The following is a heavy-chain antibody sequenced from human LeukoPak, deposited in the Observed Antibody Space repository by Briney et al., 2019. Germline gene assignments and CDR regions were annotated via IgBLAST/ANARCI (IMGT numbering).Heavy chain of an antibody. D-gene: IGHD1-1*01. CDR3: ARSRQVAKNYYFYYYMDV. J-gene: IGHJ6*03. Sequence: SETLSLTCTVSGGSISTIFYSWGWIRQPPAKGLEWIVNFYSGGKTYYNPSLKSRVTMSADTAKNQFSLKLSSVTAADTAVYYCARSRQVAKNYYFYYYMDVWGKGTTVTASS. CDR2: FYSGGKT. V-gene: IGHV4-39*01. CDR1: GGSISTIFYS.